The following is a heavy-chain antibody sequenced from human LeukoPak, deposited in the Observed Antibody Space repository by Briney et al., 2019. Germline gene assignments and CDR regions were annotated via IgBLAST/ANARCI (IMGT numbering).Heavy chain of an antibody. CDR2: ISGSGGST. V-gene: IGHV3-23*01. Sequence: GASLRLFCAASGFSFSSFDMSWVRQAPGEGLEWVSGISGSGGSTYYTDSVKGRFTISRDNSKNTLYLQMNSLRAEDTAVYYCAKVSWSPGTDVWGQGTTVTVSS. D-gene: IGHD1-1*01. CDR1: GFSFSSFD. J-gene: IGHJ6*02. CDR3: AKVSWSPGTDV.